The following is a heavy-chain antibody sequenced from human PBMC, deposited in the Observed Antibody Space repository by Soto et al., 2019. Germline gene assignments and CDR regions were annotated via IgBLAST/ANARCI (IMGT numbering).Heavy chain of an antibody. Sequence: QVQLVESGGGLVKPGGSLRLSCAASGFMFSDYYMSWIRQAPGKGLEWLSYISSSGSTISYADSVKGRFTISRDNAKNSLYLQMNSLRVEDTAVYYCARAGITIFGVAEDQGKLDPWGQGTLVTVSS. CDR3: ARAGITIFGVAEDQGKLDP. D-gene: IGHD3-3*01. CDR1: GFMFSDYY. V-gene: IGHV3-11*01. CDR2: ISSSGSTI. J-gene: IGHJ5*02.